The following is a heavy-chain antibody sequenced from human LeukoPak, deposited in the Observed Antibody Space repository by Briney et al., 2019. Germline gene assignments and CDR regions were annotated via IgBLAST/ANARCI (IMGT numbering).Heavy chain of an antibody. Sequence: GASVKVSCKASGYTFTSYDIAWVRQAPGQGLESMALICAYNGDTNYAQKLQDRVTMTTDTSTSTAYMELTSLNSDDTAVYYCAGDVYCSGGNCYYYFDYWGQGTLVTVSS. CDR2: ICAYNGDT. V-gene: IGHV1-18*01. D-gene: IGHD2-15*01. J-gene: IGHJ4*02. CDR3: AGDVYCSGGNCYYYFDY. CDR1: GYTFTSYD.